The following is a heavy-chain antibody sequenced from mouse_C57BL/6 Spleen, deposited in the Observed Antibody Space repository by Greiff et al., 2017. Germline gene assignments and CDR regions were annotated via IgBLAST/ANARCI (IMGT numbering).Heavy chain of an antibody. D-gene: IGHD2-1*01. V-gene: IGHV1-82*01. CDR1: GYAFSSSW. CDR3: ARALYSGYAMDY. CDR2: IYPGDGDT. Sequence: QVQLQQSGPELVKPGASVKISCKASGYAFSSSWMNWVKQRPGKGLEWIGRIYPGDGDTNYNGKFKGKATLTADKSSSTAYMQLSSLTSEDSAVYFCARALYSGYAMDYWGQGTSVTVSS. J-gene: IGHJ4*01.